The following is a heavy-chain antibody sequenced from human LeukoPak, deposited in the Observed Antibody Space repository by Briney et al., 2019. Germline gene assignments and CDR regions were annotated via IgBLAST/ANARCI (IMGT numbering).Heavy chain of an antibody. CDR3: ARGRDSGSYAVLSYFDY. CDR1: GGSISSSSYY. V-gene: IGHV4-39*07. Sequence: SETLSLTCTVSGGSISSSSYYWGWIRQPPGKGLEWIGSIYYSGSTYYNPSLKSRVTISVDTSKNQFSLKLSSVTAADTAVYYCARGRDSGSYAVLSYFDYWGQGTLVTVSS. D-gene: IGHD1-26*01. CDR2: IYYSGST. J-gene: IGHJ4*02.